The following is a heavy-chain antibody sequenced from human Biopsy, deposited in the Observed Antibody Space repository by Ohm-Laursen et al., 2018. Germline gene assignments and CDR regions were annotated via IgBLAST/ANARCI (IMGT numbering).Heavy chain of an antibody. CDR1: GYSVTNDYY. V-gene: IGHV4-38-2*01. CDR3: ARVAGGYAYYYGMDV. J-gene: IGHJ6*02. CDR2: IYYDGIT. D-gene: IGHD5-12*01. Sequence: SETLSLTCAVSGYSVTNDYYWGWIRQPPGKGLEWIGNIYYDGITYYNPSLKSRVAMSVDTSKNQFSPGLTSVTAADTAVYYCARVAGGYAYYYGMDVWGQGTTVIVSS.